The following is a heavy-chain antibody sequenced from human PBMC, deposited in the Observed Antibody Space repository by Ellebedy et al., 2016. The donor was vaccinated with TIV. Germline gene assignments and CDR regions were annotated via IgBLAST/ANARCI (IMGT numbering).Heavy chain of an antibody. V-gene: IGHV5-51*01. CDR2: IYPGESDT. J-gene: IGHJ3*02. CDR1: GYSFAKYW. CDR3: MRPPYPPEGFDI. Sequence: PGGSLRLSCKGSGYSFAKYWIGWVRQMHGKGLEWMGSIYPGESDTRYSPSFQGQVTISVDKSIDTAFLQWSSLKASDTAIYYCMRPPYPPEGFDIWGQGTKVTVSP.